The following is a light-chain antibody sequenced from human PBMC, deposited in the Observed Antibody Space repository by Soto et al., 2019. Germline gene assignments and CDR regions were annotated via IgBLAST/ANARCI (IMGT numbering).Light chain of an antibody. CDR2: GAS. V-gene: IGKV3-15*01. J-gene: IGKJ1*01. CDR3: QQYNNWPRT. CDR1: QSVSSN. Sequence: ETALTQSPGTLSLSPGERATLSCRASQSVSSNLAWYQQKPGQAPRLLIYGASTRATGIPARFSGSGSGTEFTLTISSLQSEDFAVYYCQQYNNWPRTFGQGTKVDIK.